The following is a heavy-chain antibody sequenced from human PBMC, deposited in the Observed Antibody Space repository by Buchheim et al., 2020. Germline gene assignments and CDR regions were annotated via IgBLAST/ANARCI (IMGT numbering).Heavy chain of an antibody. J-gene: IGHJ5*02. V-gene: IGHV3-23*01. Sequence: EVQLLESGGGLVQPGGSLRLSCAASGFTFSSYAMSWVRQAPGKGLEWVSAISGSGGSTYYADSVKGRFTISRDNSKNTLYLQMNSLRDEDTAVYYCAKAGLGSSWYGGYNWFDPWGQGTL. CDR1: GFTFSSYA. CDR2: ISGSGGST. D-gene: IGHD6-13*01. CDR3: AKAGLGSSWYGGYNWFDP.